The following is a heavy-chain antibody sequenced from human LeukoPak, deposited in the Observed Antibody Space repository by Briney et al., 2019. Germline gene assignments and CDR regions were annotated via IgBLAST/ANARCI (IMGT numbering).Heavy chain of an antibody. D-gene: IGHD6-19*01. CDR2: IIPILGIP. J-gene: IGHJ4*02. V-gene: IGHV1-69*04. CDR3: ARDGTVAGTVH. CDR1: GGTFSIYA. Sequence: GASVKVSCKASGGTFSIYAISWVRQAPGQGLEWVGRIIPILGIPNYAQKFQGTVTITADKSTSTAYMELSSLRSEDTAVYYCARDGTVAGTVHWGQGTLVTVSS.